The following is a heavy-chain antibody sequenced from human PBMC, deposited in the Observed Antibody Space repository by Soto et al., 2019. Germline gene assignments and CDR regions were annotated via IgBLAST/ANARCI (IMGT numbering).Heavy chain of an antibody. Sequence: GGSLRLSCAASGFTFSDYYMTWIRQAPGKGLEWVSVINSGGSTYYADSVKGRFTISRDNSKNTLYLQMNSLRAEDTAVYYCARPPNSAVAGKMGSWGQGTLVTVSS. CDR3: ARPPNSAVAGKMGS. J-gene: IGHJ4*02. D-gene: IGHD6-19*01. V-gene: IGHV3-53*01. CDR2: INSGGST. CDR1: GFTFSDYY.